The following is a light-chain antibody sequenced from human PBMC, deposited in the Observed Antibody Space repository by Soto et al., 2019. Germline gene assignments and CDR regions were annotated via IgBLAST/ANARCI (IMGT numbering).Light chain of an antibody. CDR1: RSDVGGYNY. V-gene: IGLV2-11*01. J-gene: IGLJ1*01. CDR3: CSYAGTPYV. Sequence: QSALTQPRSVSASPGQSVTISCTGTRSDVGGYNYVSWYQHHPGKAPKLMIYGVSARPSGVPDRFSGSKSGNTASLTISGLHAEDEADYYCCSYAGTPYVFGTGTKVTVL. CDR2: GVS.